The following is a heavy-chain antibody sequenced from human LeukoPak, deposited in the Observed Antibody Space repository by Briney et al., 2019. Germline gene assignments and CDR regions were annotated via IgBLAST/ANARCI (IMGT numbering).Heavy chain of an antibody. D-gene: IGHD2-2*02. J-gene: IGHJ4*02. CDR3: AKFLEGYCSSTSCYTALDY. V-gene: IGHV3-23*01. CDR2: ISGSGGST. Sequence: GGSLRLSCAVSGFTFSSYAMSWVRQAPGKGLEWVSAISGSGGSTYYADSVKGRFTISRDNSKNTLYLQMNSLRAEDTAVYYCAKFLEGYCSSTSCYTALDYWGQGTLVTVSS. CDR1: GFTFSSYA.